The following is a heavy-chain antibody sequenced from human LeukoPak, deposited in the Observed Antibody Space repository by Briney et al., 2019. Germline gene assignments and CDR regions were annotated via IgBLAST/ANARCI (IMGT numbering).Heavy chain of an antibody. CDR1: GYTFTSYY. Sequence: GASVKVSCKASGYTFTSYYMHWVRQAPGQGLEWMGIINPSGGSTSYAQKFQGRVTMTRDMSTSTVYMELSSLRSEDTAVYYCARDNSSGWQFDYWGQGTQVTVSS. CDR2: INPSGGST. CDR3: ARDNSSGWQFDY. D-gene: IGHD6-19*01. V-gene: IGHV1-46*01. J-gene: IGHJ4*02.